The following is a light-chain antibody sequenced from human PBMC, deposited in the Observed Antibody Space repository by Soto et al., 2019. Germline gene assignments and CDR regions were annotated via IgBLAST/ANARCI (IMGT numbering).Light chain of an antibody. CDR1: SSDVGGYNY. Sequence: QSALTQPASVSGSPGQSITISCTGTSSDVGGYNYVSWYQQHPGKAPKLMIYEVSNRPSGVSNRFSGSKSGNTASLTISGLPAEDEADYYCSSYTSSRTLVFGTGTKVTVL. J-gene: IGLJ1*01. CDR2: EVS. V-gene: IGLV2-14*01. CDR3: SSYTSSRTLV.